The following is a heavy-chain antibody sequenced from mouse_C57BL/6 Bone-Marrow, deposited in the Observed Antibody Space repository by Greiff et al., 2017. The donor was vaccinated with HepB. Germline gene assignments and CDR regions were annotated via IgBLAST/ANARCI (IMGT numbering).Heavy chain of an antibody. D-gene: IGHD1-1*01. CDR2: IDPENGDT. Sequence: VQLKESGAELVRPGASVKLSCTASGFNIKDDYMHWVKQRPEQGLEWIGWIDPENGDTEYASKFQGKATITADTSSNTAYLQLSSLTSEDTAVYYCTTFTRFFAYWGQGTLVTVSA. CDR1: GFNIKDDY. V-gene: IGHV14-4*01. J-gene: IGHJ3*01. CDR3: TTFTRFFAY.